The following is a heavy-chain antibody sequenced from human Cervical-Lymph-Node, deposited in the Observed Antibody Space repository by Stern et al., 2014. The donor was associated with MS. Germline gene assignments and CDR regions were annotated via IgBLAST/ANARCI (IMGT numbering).Heavy chain of an antibody. CDR2: ITAYNGNT. V-gene: IGHV1-18*04. D-gene: IGHD5-24*01. Sequence: QVQLVESGAEVKKPGASVKVSCKASGYTFTHYGISWVRQAPGQGLEWMGGITAYNGNTNYAQTLQGRVTMTTETSTYTAYMDLRSLRSDDTAVYYCPRDDGYIPDYWGQGTLVTVSS. CDR1: GYTFTHYG. CDR3: PRDDGYIPDY. J-gene: IGHJ4*02.